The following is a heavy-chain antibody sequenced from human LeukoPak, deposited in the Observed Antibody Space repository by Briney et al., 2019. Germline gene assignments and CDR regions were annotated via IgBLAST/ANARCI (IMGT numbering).Heavy chain of an antibody. J-gene: IGHJ6*02. CDR2: ISSSSYI. CDR1: GFTFSSYS. CDR3: LGVVGATYV. D-gene: IGHD1-26*01. V-gene: IGHV3-21*01. Sequence: GGSLRLSCAASGFTFSSYSMNWVRQAPGKGLEWVSSISSSSYIYYADSVKGRFTTSRDNAKNSLYLQMNSLRAEDTAVYYALGVVGATYVWGQGTTVTVSS.